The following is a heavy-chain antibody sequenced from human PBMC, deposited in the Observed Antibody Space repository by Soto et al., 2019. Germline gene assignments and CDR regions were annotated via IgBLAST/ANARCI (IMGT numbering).Heavy chain of an antibody. CDR2: ITATGDTT. CDR3: AKDKAHWAHDAFDM. Sequence: GGSLRLSCAASGFTFGGYTMRRVRQPPGKGLEWVSTITATGDTTYYADSVKGRFTISRDNSKNTLYLQMNSLRAEDTAIYYCAKDKAHWAHDAFDMWGQGTMVTVSS. V-gene: IGHV3-23*01. J-gene: IGHJ3*02. CDR1: GFTFGGYT. D-gene: IGHD7-27*01.